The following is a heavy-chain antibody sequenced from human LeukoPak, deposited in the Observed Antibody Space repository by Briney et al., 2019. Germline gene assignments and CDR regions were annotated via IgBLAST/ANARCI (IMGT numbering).Heavy chain of an antibody. CDR3: ARHGRGNYDFWSGYSPSLHYYMDV. Sequence: GGSLRLSCAASGFTFSSYGMNWVRQAPGKGLEWVSSISSSSSYIYYADSVKGRFTISRDNAKNSLYLQMNSLRAEDTAVYYCARHGRGNYDFWSGYSPSLHYYMDVWGKGTTVTVSS. CDR2: ISSSSSYI. J-gene: IGHJ6*03. V-gene: IGHV3-21*01. D-gene: IGHD3-3*01. CDR1: GFTFSSYG.